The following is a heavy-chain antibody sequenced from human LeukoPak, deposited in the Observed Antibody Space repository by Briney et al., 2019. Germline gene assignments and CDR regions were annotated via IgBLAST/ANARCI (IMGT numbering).Heavy chain of an antibody. J-gene: IGHJ4*02. V-gene: IGHV6-1*01. CDR3: ARLAVAGTDFDY. CDR2: TYYRSKWHN. Sequence: SQTLSLTCAISGDSVSSNSAAWNWIWQSPSRGLEWLGRTYYRSKWHNHYAVSVKSRITINPDTSKNQFSLQLNSVTPEDTAVYYCARLAVAGTDFDYWGQGTPVTVSS. CDR1: GDSVSSNSAA. D-gene: IGHD6-19*01.